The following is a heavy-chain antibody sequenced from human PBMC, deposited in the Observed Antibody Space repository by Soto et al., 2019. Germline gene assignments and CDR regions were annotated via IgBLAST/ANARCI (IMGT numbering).Heavy chain of an antibody. CDR1: GGTFSSYA. J-gene: IGHJ6*02. Sequence: SVKVSCKASGGTFSSYAISWVRQAPGQGLEWMGGIIPIFGTANYAQKFQGRVTITADESTSTAYMELSSLRSEDTAVYYCARAHLRYCRSPSCSVYYYYYGMDVWGQGTTVTVSS. D-gene: IGHD2-2*01. CDR3: ARAHLRYCRSPSCSVYYYYYGMDV. V-gene: IGHV1-69*13. CDR2: IIPIFGTA.